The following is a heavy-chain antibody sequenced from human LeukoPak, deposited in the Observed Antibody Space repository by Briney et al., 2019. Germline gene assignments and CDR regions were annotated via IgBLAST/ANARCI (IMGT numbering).Heavy chain of an antibody. Sequence: SETLSLTCTVSGGSISGYYWSWIRQSPGKGLEWIGYINYSGTTNYNPSLKSRVTISVDTSKNQFSLNLSSVTAADTAVYYCARDWGIPLNWFDPWGQGTLVTVSS. D-gene: IGHD2-21*01. J-gene: IGHJ5*02. CDR1: GGSISGYY. V-gene: IGHV4-59*12. CDR3: ARDWGIPLNWFDP. CDR2: INYSGTT.